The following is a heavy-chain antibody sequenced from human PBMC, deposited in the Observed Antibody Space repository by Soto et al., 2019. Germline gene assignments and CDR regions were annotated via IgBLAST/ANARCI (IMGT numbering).Heavy chain of an antibody. CDR2: IYYSGST. CDR3: ARVFYDYVWGSYAKEYYYYGMDV. CDR1: GGSISSSSYY. J-gene: IGHJ6*02. D-gene: IGHD3-16*01. Sequence: SETLSLTCTVSGGSISSSSYYWGWIRQPPGKGLEWIGSIYYSGSTYYNPSLKSRVTISVDTSKNQFSLKLSSVTAADTAVYYCARVFYDYVWGSYAKEYYYYGMDVWGQGTTVTVS. V-gene: IGHV4-39*01.